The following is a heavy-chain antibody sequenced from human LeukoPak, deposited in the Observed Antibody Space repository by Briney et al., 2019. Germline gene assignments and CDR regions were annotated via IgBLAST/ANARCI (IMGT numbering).Heavy chain of an antibody. J-gene: IGHJ4*02. V-gene: IGHV1-18*01. CDR2: ISAYNGNT. D-gene: IGHD6-19*01. CDR3: ARERGSSQQLASTVAVAGEGVFDY. Sequence: ASVKVSCKASGYTFTSYGISWVRQAPGQGLEWMGWISAYNGNTNYAQKLQGRVTMTTDTSTSTAYMELRSLRSDDTAVYYCARERGSSQQLASTVAVAGEGVFDYWGQGTLVTVSS. CDR1: GYTFTSYG.